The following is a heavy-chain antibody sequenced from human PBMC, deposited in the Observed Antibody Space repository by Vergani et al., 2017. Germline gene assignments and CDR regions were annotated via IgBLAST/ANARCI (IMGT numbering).Heavy chain of an antibody. J-gene: IGHJ5*02. Sequence: QVHLQESGPGVVKPSDTLSLTCTVSGGSMSDFYWTWIRQPAGRGLGWIGRIYPNGNGNYNESLRSRLTMSIDTSRSQLSLSLSSVTAADTAVYYCARGNCGVNCPKYNWLAPWGRGILVTVSS. CDR3: ARGNCGVNCPKYNWLAP. CDR1: GGSMSDFY. D-gene: IGHD2-21*01. CDR2: IYPNGNG. V-gene: IGHV4-4*07.